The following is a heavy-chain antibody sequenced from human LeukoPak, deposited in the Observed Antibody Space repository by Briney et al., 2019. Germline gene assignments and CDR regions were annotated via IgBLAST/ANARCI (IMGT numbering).Heavy chain of an antibody. CDR2: IGSYEGDT. CDR1: SY. D-gene: IGHD1-1*01. CDR3: ARDFWNFDDSGGYNRDFDS. V-gene: IGHV1-18*04. J-gene: IGHJ5*01. Sequence: ASVKVSCKATSYISWVRQAPGPGLEWMAWIGSYEGDTYYAQNFRDRLTVTSDTSTGTVYLHLRSLRPDDTAVYYCARDFWNFDDSGGYNRDFDSWGQGTLVTVSS.